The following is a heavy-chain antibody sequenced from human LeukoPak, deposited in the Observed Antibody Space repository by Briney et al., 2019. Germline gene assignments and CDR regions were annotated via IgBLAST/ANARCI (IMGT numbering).Heavy chain of an antibody. CDR2: IYCSGST. D-gene: IGHD2-2*01. Sequence: SETLSLTCTVSGGSISSGGYYWRWIRQHPGKGLEWIGYIYCSGSTYYSPSLKSRVTISVDTSKNQFSLKLSSVTAADTAVYYCARDRVVVVPAASAQYYYGMDVWGQGTTVTVSS. J-gene: IGHJ6*02. V-gene: IGHV4-31*03. CDR3: ARDRVVVVPAASAQYYYGMDV. CDR1: GGSISSGGYY.